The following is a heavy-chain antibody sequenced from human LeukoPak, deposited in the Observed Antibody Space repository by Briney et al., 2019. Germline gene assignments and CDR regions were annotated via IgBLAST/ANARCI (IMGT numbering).Heavy chain of an antibody. V-gene: IGHV1-18*01. CDR1: VSTFTSYG. D-gene: IGHD1-26*01. Sequence: ASVTVSRTASVSTFTSYGISWVRQPPRPGLEWVGWMSAYNGNNNYAHKSQERVTTTTHPSPSTASMEPRSLRSDDTAVYYGARGSDTGSSAANYWGQGTLVTASS. CDR2: MSAYNGNN. CDR3: ARGSDTGSSAANY. J-gene: IGHJ4*02.